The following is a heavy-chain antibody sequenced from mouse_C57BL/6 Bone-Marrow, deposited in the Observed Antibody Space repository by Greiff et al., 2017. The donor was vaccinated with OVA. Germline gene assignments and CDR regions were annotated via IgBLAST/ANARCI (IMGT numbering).Heavy chain of an antibody. CDR1: GFTFSDYY. CDR3: ARPLYGSRFAY. J-gene: IGHJ3*01. D-gene: IGHD1-1*01. V-gene: IGHV5-12*01. Sequence: EVKLVESGGGLVQPGGSLKLSCAASGFTFSDYYMYWVRQTPEKRLECVAYISNGGGSTYYPDTVKGRFTISRDNAKNTLYLQMSRLKSEDTAMYYCARPLYGSRFAYWGQGTLVTVSA. CDR2: ISNGGGST.